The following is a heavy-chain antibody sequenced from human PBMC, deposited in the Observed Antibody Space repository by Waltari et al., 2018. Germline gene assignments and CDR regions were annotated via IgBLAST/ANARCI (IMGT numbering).Heavy chain of an antibody. Sequence: QVHLVQSGAEVKKPGASVKLSCMASGYRFTDIYIHWVRQAPGQGLEWIGRIIPANGVTIYAQRLQGRVTVTRDTSTSTVYVELNSLRSDDTAVYYCVTDGGHHDLDYWGQGTLVTVSS. CDR1: GYRFTDIY. CDR2: IIPANGVT. V-gene: IGHV1-46*04. CDR3: VTDGGHHDLDY. J-gene: IGHJ4*02. D-gene: IGHD3-16*01.